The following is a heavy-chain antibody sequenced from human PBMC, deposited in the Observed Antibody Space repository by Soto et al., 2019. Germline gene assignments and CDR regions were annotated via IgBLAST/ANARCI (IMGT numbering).Heavy chain of an antibody. CDR2: INPDGSST. V-gene: IGHV3-74*01. J-gene: IGHJ5*02. CDR1: GFTFSNYW. Sequence: GGSLRLSCAASGFTFSNYWMHWVRQAPGKGLLWVSRINPDGSSTSYADSVKDRFTISRDNAENTLFLQMNILRAEDTALYYCTSDSFGRREPWGQGTLVTVSS. CDR3: TSDSFGRREP. D-gene: IGHD3-10*01.